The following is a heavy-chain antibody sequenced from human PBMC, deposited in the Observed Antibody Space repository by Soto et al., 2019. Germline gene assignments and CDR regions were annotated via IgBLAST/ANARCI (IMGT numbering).Heavy chain of an antibody. CDR1: GYSFTSYW. J-gene: IGHJ6*02. D-gene: IGHD2-21*01. Sequence: GESQKISCKGSGYSFTSYWISWVRQMPGKGLEWMGRIDPSDSYTNYSPSFQGHVTISADKSISTAYLQWSSLKASDTAMYYCARLVAGFYYYYGRDVWGQGTTGRVS. V-gene: IGHV5-10-1*01. CDR3: ARLVAGFYYYYGRDV. CDR2: IDPSDSYT.